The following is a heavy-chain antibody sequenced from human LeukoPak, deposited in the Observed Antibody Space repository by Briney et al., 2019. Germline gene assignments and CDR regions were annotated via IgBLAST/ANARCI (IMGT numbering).Heavy chain of an antibody. CDR2: IYYSGST. CDR1: GGSISSSSYY. CDR3: ARHGYSYGHDAFDI. J-gene: IGHJ3*02. Sequence: SETLSLTCTVSGGSISSSSYYWGWIRQPPGKGLEWIGSIYYSGSTYYNPSLKSRVTISVDTSKNQFSLKLSSVTAADTAVYYCARHGYSYGHDAFDIWGQGTMVTVSS. D-gene: IGHD5-18*01. V-gene: IGHV4-39*01.